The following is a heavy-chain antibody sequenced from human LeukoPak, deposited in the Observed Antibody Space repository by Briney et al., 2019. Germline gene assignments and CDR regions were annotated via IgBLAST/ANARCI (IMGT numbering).Heavy chain of an antibody. D-gene: IGHD5-24*01. V-gene: IGHV3-53*01. CDR3: ARDVRGYNPFDY. J-gene: IGHJ4*02. CDR2: IYSSGRT. Sequence: GGSLRLSCTASGFTFSSNYMSWVRQAPGKGLEWVSVIYSSGRTKYADSVEGRFTISRDNSKNTLYLQMDSLRAEDTAMYYCARDVRGYNPFDYWGQGTLVTVSS. CDR1: GFTFSSNY.